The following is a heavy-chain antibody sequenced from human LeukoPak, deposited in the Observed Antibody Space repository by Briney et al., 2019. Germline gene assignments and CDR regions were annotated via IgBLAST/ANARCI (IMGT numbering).Heavy chain of an antibody. Sequence: GGSLRLSCAASGFTFNIYTMTWVRQAPGKGLEWVSSIGSSSCYIYYADLVKGRFTISRDNDKNSVYLQMNSLRAEDTAVYYCAKTDSYYGSGSYYNSASDYWGQGTLVTVSS. CDR1: GFTFNIYT. D-gene: IGHD3-10*01. V-gene: IGHV3-21*04. CDR2: IGSSSCYI. CDR3: AKTDSYYGSGSYYNSASDY. J-gene: IGHJ4*02.